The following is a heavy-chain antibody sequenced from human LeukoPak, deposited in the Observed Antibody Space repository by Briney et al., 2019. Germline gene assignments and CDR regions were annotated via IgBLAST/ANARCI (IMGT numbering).Heavy chain of an antibody. J-gene: IGHJ4*02. D-gene: IGHD1-7*01. CDR1: FGSITSGSYY. V-gene: IGHV4-61*02. CDR3: ASGYNWNYILGH. CDR2: IYTSGST. Sequence: SETLSLTCTVSFGSITSGSYYWSWIRQPAGKGLEWIGRIYTSGSTDYNPSLKSRVTISVDTSKNQFSLKLTSVTAADTAVYYCASGYNWNYILGHWGQGTLVTVSS.